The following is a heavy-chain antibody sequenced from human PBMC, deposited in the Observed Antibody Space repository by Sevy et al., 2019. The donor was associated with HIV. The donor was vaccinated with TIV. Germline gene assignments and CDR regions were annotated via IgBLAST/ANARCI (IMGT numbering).Heavy chain of an antibody. Sequence: GGSLRLSCAASGFTFSSYAMHWVRQAPGKGLEWAAVISYDGSNKYYADSVKRRFTISRDNSKNTLYLQMNSLRAEDTAVYYCARVGYDYVWGYYFDYWGQGTLVTVSS. CDR1: GFTFSSYA. V-gene: IGHV3-30-3*01. J-gene: IGHJ4*02. D-gene: IGHD3-16*01. CDR3: ARVGYDYVWGYYFDY. CDR2: ISYDGSNK.